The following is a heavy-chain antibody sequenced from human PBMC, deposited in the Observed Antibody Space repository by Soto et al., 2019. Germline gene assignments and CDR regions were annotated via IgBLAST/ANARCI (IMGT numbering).Heavy chain of an antibody. CDR2: IYYSGST. V-gene: IGHV4-31*03. CDR3: ASGGPGDY. Sequence: QVQLQESGPGLVKPSQTLSLTCTVSGGSISSGGYYXXXXXXQPGKGLEWIGYIYYSGSTYYNPSLNSRVTISVDTSKXQFSLKLSSVTAADTAVYYCASGGPGDYWGQGTLVTVSS. J-gene: IGHJ4*02. D-gene: IGHD2-15*01. CDR1: GGSISSGGYY.